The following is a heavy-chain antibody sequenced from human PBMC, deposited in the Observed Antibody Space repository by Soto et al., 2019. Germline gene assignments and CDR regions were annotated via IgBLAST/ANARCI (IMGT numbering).Heavy chain of an antibody. CDR3: ARDSGYGSGASVNHYLDF. CDR1: GGSISSYY. D-gene: IGHD3-10*01. J-gene: IGHJ4*01. V-gene: IGHV4-4*07. CDR2: IHTSGST. Sequence: SETLSLTCTVSGGSISSYYWSWIRQPAGKGLEWIGRIHTSGSTNYNPSLKSRVTMSVDTSKNQFSLKLSSVTAADTAVYYCARDSGYGSGASVNHYLDFWGRGTLVTVSS.